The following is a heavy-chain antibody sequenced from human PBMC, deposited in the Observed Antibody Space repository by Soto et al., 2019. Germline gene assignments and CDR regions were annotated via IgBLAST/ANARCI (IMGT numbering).Heavy chain of an antibody. CDR1: GGSISSGDYY. D-gene: IGHD3-22*01. CDR3: ARESRDSSGYRSLDY. V-gene: IGHV4-30-4*01. CDR2: IYYSGST. J-gene: IGHJ4*02. Sequence: SETLSLTCTVSGGSISSGDYYWSWIRQPPGKGLEWIGYIYYSGSTYYNPSLKSRVTISVDTSKNQFSLKLSSVTAADTAVYYCARESRDSSGYRSLDYWGQGTPVTVSS.